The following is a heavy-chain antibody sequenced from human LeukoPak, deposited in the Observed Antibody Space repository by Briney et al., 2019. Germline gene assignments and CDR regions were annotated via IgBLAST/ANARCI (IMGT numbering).Heavy chain of an antibody. V-gene: IGHV1-2*02. CDR1: GYTFTGYY. J-gene: IGHJ4*02. CDR3: ARDPNYYDSSGPPEY. D-gene: IGHD3-22*01. CDR2: INPNSGGT. Sequence: ASVKVSCKASGYTFTGYYMHWVRQAPGQGLEWMGWINPNSGGTNYAQKFQGRVTMTRDTSISTAYMELSRLRSDDTAVYYCARDPNYYDSSGPPEYCGQGTLVTVSS.